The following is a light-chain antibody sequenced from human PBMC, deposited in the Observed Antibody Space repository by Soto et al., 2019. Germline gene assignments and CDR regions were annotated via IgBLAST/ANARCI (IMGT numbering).Light chain of an antibody. CDR1: SVAVGAYKY. Sequence: QSALTQPPSASGSPGQSVTISCTGTSVAVGAYKYVSWYQQYPGKAPKLMIYEVTKRPSGVPDRFSGSKSGNTASLTVSGLQAEDEADYYCTSYVGNDIWVFGGGTKLTVL. CDR2: EVT. V-gene: IGLV2-8*01. CDR3: TSYVGNDIWV. J-gene: IGLJ3*02.